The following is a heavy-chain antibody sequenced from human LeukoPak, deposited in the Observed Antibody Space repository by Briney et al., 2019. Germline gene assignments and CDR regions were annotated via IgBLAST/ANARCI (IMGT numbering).Heavy chain of an antibody. CDR2: INHSGST. V-gene: IGHV4-34*01. J-gene: IGHJ6*02. CDR1: GGSFSGYY. CDR3: ARGGFIGYCSSTSCYRRYYYYGMDV. Sequence: SETLSLTCAVYGGSFSGYYWSWIRQPPGKGLEWIGEINHSGSTNYNPSLKSRVTISVDTSKNQFSLELSSVTAADTAVYYCARGGFIGYCSSTSCYRRYYYYGMDVWGQGTTVTVSS. D-gene: IGHD2-2*01.